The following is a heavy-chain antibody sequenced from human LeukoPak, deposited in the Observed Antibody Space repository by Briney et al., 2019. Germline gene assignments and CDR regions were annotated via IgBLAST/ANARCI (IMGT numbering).Heavy chain of an antibody. CDR1: GYTFTNYA. Sequence: ASVKVSCKASGYTFTNYALHWVRQAPGQRLEWMGWINAGDGNIKYSQDFQGRVTITRDTSASTAYMDLNSLRSEDVAVYYCARDQITMVRGVIARSTDYYHYYYMDVWGKGTTVTVSS. V-gene: IGHV1-3*03. CDR3: ARDQITMVRGVIARSTDYYHYYYMDV. D-gene: IGHD3-10*01. J-gene: IGHJ6*03. CDR2: INAGDGNI.